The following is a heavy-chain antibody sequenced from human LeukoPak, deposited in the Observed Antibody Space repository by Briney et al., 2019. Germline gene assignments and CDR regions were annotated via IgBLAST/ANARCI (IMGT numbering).Heavy chain of an antibody. V-gene: IGHV3-66*01. CDR1: GFTVSSNY. D-gene: IGHD3-10*01. CDR2: IFSYGST. J-gene: IGHJ4*02. Sequence: PGGSLRLSCAASGFTVSSNYMSWVRKAPGQGLEWVSVIFSYGSTYYADAVKRRFTISRDNSKNTLYLQMNSLRAEDTAVYYCAKERFGELREYYFDYWGQGTLVTVSS. CDR3: AKERFGELREYYFDY.